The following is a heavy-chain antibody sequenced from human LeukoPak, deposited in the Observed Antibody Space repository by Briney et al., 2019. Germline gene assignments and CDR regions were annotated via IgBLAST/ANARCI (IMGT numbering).Heavy chain of an antibody. CDR1: GGSISSGSYY. CDR3: ARVTIFGVVKN. CDR2: IYTSGST. Sequence: SETLSLTCTVSGGSISSGSYYWSWIRQPAGKGLEWIGRIYTSGSTNYNPSLKSRVTISVDTSKNQFSLKLSSATAADTAVYYCARVTIFGVVKNWGQGTLVTVSS. J-gene: IGHJ4*02. D-gene: IGHD3-3*01. V-gene: IGHV4-61*02.